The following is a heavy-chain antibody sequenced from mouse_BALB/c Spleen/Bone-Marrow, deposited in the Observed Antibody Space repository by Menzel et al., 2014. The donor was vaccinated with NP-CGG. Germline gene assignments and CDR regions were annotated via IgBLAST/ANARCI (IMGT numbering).Heavy chain of an antibody. CDR3: ARREYYAMDY. CDR2: IDPANGNT. CDR1: GFNIKDTY. J-gene: IGHJ4*01. Sequence: EVQLQESGAELVKPGASVKLSCTASGFNIKDTYMHWVKQRPEQGLEWIGRIDPANGNTKYDPKFQGKATITADTSSNTAYLQLSSLTSEDTAVYYCARREYYAMDYWGQGTPVTVSS. V-gene: IGHV14-3*02.